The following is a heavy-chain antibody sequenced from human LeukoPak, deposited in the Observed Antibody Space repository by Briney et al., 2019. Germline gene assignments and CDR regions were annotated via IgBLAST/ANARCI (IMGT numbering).Heavy chain of an antibody. CDR2: ISSSGSTI. D-gene: IGHD2-21*01. Sequence: GGSLRLSCAASGFTFSSYEMNWVRQAPGKGLEWVSYISSSGSTIYYADSVKGRFTISRDSAKSSLYLQMNSLRAEDTAVYYCAREVQGGPFVVSIPFDYWGQGTLVTVSS. V-gene: IGHV3-48*03. J-gene: IGHJ4*02. CDR3: AREVQGGPFVVSIPFDY. CDR1: GFTFSSYE.